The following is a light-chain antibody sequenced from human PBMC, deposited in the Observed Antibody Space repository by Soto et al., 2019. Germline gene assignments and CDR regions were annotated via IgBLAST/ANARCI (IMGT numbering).Light chain of an antibody. Sequence: DVQMTQSPSSLSASVGDRVTITCRASQDINSYLAWYQQKPGNAPKSLIYGASSLQTGVPSRFSGSESGTDFTLTISNLQPEDFATYYCQPYNICPLTFGGGTKVEIK. CDR2: GAS. V-gene: IGKV1D-16*01. J-gene: IGKJ4*01. CDR1: QDINSY. CDR3: QPYNICPLT.